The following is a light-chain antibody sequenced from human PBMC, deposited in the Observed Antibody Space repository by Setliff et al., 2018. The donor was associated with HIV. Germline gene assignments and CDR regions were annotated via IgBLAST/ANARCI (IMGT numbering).Light chain of an antibody. Sequence: QSVLTQPPSVVAAPGQTVTISCSGSSSNIGYNYVSWYQQLPETAPQLLIYDDYKRPSGIPDRFSGSKSGTSATLDITGLQTGDEADYYCGTWDFSLTAYVFGTGTKVTVL. V-gene: IGLV1-51*01. CDR2: DDY. J-gene: IGLJ1*01. CDR1: SSNIGYNY. CDR3: GTWDFSLTAYV.